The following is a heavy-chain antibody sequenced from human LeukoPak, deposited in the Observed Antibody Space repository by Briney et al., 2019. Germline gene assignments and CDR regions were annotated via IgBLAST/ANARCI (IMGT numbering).Heavy chain of an antibody. CDR3: ARQDYGDYFGYYYYYMDV. J-gene: IGHJ6*03. Sequence: TSETLSLTCTVSGGSISSYYWSWIRQPPGKGLEWIGYIYYRGSTNYNPSLKSRVTISVDTSKNQFSLKLSSVTAADTAVYYCARQDYGDYFGYYYYYMDVWGKGTTVTVSS. CDR1: GGSISSYY. CDR2: IYYRGST. V-gene: IGHV4-59*01. D-gene: IGHD4-17*01.